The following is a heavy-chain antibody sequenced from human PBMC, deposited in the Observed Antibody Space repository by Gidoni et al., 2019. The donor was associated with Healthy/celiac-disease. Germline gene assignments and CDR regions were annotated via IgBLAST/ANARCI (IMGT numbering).Heavy chain of an antibody. CDR3: ASSTFYGYNNDAFDI. CDR1: GGSISSYY. Sequence: QVQLQESGPGLVKPSETLSRTGTVSGGSISSYYWSWIRQPPGKGLEWIGYIYYSGSTNYNPSLKSRVTISVDTSKNQFSLKLSSVTAADTAVYYCASSTFYGYNNDAFDIWGQGTMVTVSS. J-gene: IGHJ3*02. CDR2: IYYSGST. D-gene: IGHD6-25*01. V-gene: IGHV4-59*01.